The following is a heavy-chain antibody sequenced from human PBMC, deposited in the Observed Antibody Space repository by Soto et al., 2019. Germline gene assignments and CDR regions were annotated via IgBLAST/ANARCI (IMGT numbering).Heavy chain of an antibody. J-gene: IGHJ4*02. D-gene: IGHD4-4*01. CDR2: ITSVGYT. Sequence: GGSLRLSCATSGFSFSNYAMSWVRQAPGKGLEWVAAITSVGYTYYVDSLKGRFTISRDNSKNTLYLQMNSLRAEDTAVYYCAKDLIDYSNSYFDYWGQGTMVTVSS. V-gene: IGHV3-23*01. CDR3: AKDLIDYSNSYFDY. CDR1: GFSFSNYA.